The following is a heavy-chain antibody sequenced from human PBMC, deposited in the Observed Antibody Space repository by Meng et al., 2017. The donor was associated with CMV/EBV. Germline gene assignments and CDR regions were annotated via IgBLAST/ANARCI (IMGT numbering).Heavy chain of an antibody. Sequence: GGSLRLSCATSGFKFSSYRMNWVRQAPGKGLEWVSSISSSSSYIYYADSMKGRFTISRDNAKNSLYLQMNSLRAEDTAVYYCARSRPRSTCSSTSCYGVDYWGQGTLVTVSS. V-gene: IGHV3-21*01. D-gene: IGHD2-2*01. J-gene: IGHJ4*02. CDR3: ARSRPRSTCSSTSCYGVDY. CDR2: ISSSSSYI. CDR1: GFKFSSYR.